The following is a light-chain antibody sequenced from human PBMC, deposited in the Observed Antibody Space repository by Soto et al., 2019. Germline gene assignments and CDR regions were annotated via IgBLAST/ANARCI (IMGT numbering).Light chain of an antibody. CDR2: DVS. Sequence: QSVLTQPASVSGSPGQSITISCTGTSSDVCGYNYVSWYQHHPGKAPKLMIYDVSNRPSGVSNRFSGSKSGNTASLTISGLQAEDEADYYCSSYSSNNSPYVFGTGTKVTVL. V-gene: IGLV2-14*03. CDR3: SSYSSNNSPYV. J-gene: IGLJ1*01. CDR1: SSDVCGYNY.